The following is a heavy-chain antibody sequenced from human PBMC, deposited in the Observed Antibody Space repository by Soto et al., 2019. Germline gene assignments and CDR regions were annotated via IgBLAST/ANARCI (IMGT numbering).Heavy chain of an antibody. CDR3: ARGGGVGVAGSAAFDM. Sequence: QLHLVQSGAVVKKPGASVTVSCSASGYPVTAYYMHWVRQAPGRGLEWMGGINPATGAAKYTQTFQGRVPKTRDPSTGTVFMELGGLASEDTAVFYCARGGGVGVAGSAAFDMWGQGTVVTVSS. CDR2: INPATGAA. V-gene: IGHV1-2*02. J-gene: IGHJ3*02. CDR1: GYPVTAYY. D-gene: IGHD3-3*01.